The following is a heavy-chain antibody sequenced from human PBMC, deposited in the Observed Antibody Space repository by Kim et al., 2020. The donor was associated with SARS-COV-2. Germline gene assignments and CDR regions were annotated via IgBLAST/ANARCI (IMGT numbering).Heavy chain of an antibody. D-gene: IGHD3-10*01. CDR3: TRDRITMVRGEIDY. J-gene: IGHJ4*02. Sequence: GGSLRLSCTASGFTFGDYAMSWFRQAPGKGLEWVGFIRSKAYGGTTEYAASVKGRFTISRDDSKSIAYLQMNSLKTEDTAVYYCTRDRITMVRGEIDYWGQGTLVTVSS. CDR1: GFTFGDYA. CDR2: IRSKAYGGTT. V-gene: IGHV3-49*03.